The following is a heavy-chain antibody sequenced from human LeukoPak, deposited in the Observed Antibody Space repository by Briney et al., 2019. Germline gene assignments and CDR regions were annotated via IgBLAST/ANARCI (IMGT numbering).Heavy chain of an antibody. V-gene: IGHV3-30*02. CDR1: GFTFSSYA. CDR3: AKDPFYSSPYYFDY. J-gene: IGHJ4*02. D-gene: IGHD6-6*01. Sequence: GGSLRLSCAASGFTFSSYAMHWVRQAPGKGLEWVAFIRYDGSNKYYADSVKGRFTISRDNSKNTLYLQMNSLRAEDTAVYYCAKDPFYSSPYYFDYWGQGTLVTVSS. CDR2: IRYDGSNK.